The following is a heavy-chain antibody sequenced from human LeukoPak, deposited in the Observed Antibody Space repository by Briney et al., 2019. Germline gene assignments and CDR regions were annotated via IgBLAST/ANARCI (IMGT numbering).Heavy chain of an antibody. J-gene: IGHJ3*02. CDR1: GYSISSGYY. CDR2: IYHSGST. D-gene: IGHD1-14*01. V-gene: IGHV4-38-2*02. CDR3: ARPSTGNDAFDI. Sequence: SETLSLTCTVSGYSISSGYYWGWIRQPPGKGLEWIGSIYHSGSTNYNPSLKSRVTISVDTSKNQFSLKLSSVTAADTAVYYCARPSTGNDAFDIWGQGTMVTVSS.